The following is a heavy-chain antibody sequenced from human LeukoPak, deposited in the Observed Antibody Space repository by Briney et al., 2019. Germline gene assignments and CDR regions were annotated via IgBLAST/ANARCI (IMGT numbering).Heavy chain of an antibody. V-gene: IGHV3-15*01. CDR3: TTDSGDYGGYLRL. CDR2: IKSKTAGGTP. D-gene: IGHD4-17*01. Sequence: GGSLRLSCAASGFTFGSYWMNWVRQAPGKGLEWVGRIKSKTAGGTPDYAAPVKGRFTISRDDAVNTVNLQMNSLKTEDTAVYYCTTDSGDYGGYLRLWGQGTLVTVSS. J-gene: IGHJ4*02. CDR1: GFTFGSYW.